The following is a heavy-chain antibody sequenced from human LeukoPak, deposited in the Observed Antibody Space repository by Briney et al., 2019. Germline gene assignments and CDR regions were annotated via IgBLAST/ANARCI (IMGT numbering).Heavy chain of an antibody. J-gene: IGHJ6*02. CDR1: GITFNTYG. D-gene: IGHD2-15*01. V-gene: IGHV3-33*01. CDR3: ARVACTGGRCLAYNFCGMDV. Sequence: PGPSLRPSCASAGITFNTYGRNELRQPPVKEQKWVAIIWYDGSDKYYADSVKGRFTVSRDNSKNTMYLQMNSLTDEDTAVYYCARVACTGGRCLAYNFCGMDVWGQGTTVTVSS. CDR2: IWYDGSDK.